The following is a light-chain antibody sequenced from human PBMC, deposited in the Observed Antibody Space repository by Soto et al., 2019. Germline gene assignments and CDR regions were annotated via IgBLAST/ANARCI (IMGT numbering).Light chain of an antibody. CDR3: CSYAGSSTSLI. Sequence: QSVLTQPASLSGSPGQSITISCTGTSSDVGSYNFVSWYQQHPGKAPKVMIYEGSKRPSGVSNRFSGSKSGNTASLTISGLQAEDEADYYCCSYAGSSTSLIFGGGTKLTVL. V-gene: IGLV2-23*01. CDR2: EGS. J-gene: IGLJ2*01. CDR1: SSDVGSYNF.